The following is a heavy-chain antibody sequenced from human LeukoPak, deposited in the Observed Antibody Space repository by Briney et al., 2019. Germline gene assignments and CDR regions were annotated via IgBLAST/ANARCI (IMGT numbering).Heavy chain of an antibody. Sequence: SVKVSCKASGGTFSSYAISWVRQAPGQGLEWMGGIIPIFGTANYAQKFQGRVTITTDECPSTAYMELRRLRSEDTAVYYCARDSSSVVDYYFDSSGDRHYFHYWGKGNLVRVPS. D-gene: IGHD3-22*01. CDR3: ARDSSSVVDYYFDSSGDRHYFHY. J-gene: IGHJ4*02. CDR1: GGTFSSYA. V-gene: IGHV1-69*05. CDR2: IIPIFGTA.